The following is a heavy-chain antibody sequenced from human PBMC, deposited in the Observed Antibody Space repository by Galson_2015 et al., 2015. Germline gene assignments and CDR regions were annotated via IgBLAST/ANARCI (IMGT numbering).Heavy chain of an antibody. CDR3: ARSLGYCSCGSCSGLNYWFDP. J-gene: IGHJ5*02. V-gene: IGHV3-33*01. Sequence: SLRLSCAASGFTFNIYGMHWVRQAPGKGLEWVAVIWYDGSNKYYADSVKGRFTISRDNSKNTVYLEMNSLRAEDTAVYYCARSLGYCSCGSCSGLNYWFDPWGQGTLVTVSS. CDR2: IWYDGSNK. D-gene: IGHD2-15*01. CDR1: GFTFNIYG.